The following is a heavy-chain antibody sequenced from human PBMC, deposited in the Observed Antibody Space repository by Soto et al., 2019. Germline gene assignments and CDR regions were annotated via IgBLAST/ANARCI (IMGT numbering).Heavy chain of an antibody. Sequence: SETLSLTCAVSXXXXXXXXXSWSWIRQPPGKGLEWIGYIYHSGSTYYNPSLKSRVTISVDRSKNQFSLKLSSVTAADTAVYYCARTPTPWGQGTLVTVSS. CDR3: ARTPTP. CDR2: IYHSGST. D-gene: IGHD1-26*01. CDR1: XXXXXXXXXS. V-gene: IGHV4-30-2*01. J-gene: IGHJ5*02.